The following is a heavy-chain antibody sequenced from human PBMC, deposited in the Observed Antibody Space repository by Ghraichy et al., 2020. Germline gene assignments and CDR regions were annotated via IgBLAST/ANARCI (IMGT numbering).Heavy chain of an antibody. CDR3: TTDRIPYYYDSSGYYLGDLDY. Sequence: GGSLRLSCAASGFTFSNAWMSWVRQAPGKGLEWVGRIKSKTDGGTTDYAAPVKGRFTISRDDSKNTLYLQMNSLKTEDTAVYYCTTDRIPYYYDSSGYYLGDLDYWGHGTLVTVSS. V-gene: IGHV3-15*01. J-gene: IGHJ4*01. D-gene: IGHD3-22*01. CDR1: GFTFSNAW. CDR2: IKSKTDGGTT.